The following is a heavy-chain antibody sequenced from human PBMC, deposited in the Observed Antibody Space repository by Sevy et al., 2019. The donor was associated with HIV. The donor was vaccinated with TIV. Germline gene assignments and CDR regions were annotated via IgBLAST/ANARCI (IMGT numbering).Heavy chain of an antibody. CDR2: INRSGST. V-gene: IGHV4-34*01. D-gene: IGHD6-19*01. J-gene: IGHJ4*02. CDR3: ARYRVAGNLDY. Sequence: SETLSLTCAVYGGSFSGYYWSWIRQPPGKGLEWIGEINRSGSTNSNPSLKSRVTISVDTSKNQFSLKLSSVTAADTAVYYCARYRVAGNLDYWGQGTLVTVSS. CDR1: GGSFSGYY.